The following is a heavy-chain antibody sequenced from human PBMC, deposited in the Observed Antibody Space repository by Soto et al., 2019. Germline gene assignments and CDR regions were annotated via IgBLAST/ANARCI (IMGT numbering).Heavy chain of an antibody. D-gene: IGHD5-18*01. V-gene: IGHV4-34*01. CDR2: INHSGST. CDR1: WGNFVDHY. Sequence: SETHPLRNTVYWGNFVDHYWRRIRQPPGKGLEWIGEINHSGSTNYNPSLKSRVTISVDTSKNQFSLKLSSVTAADTAVYYCARHVDTYGMDVWGQGTTVTVSS. CDR3: ARHVDTYGMDV. J-gene: IGHJ6*02.